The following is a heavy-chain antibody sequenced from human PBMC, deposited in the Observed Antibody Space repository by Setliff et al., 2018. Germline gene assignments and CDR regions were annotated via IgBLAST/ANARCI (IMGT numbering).Heavy chain of an antibody. CDR3: ARHENDYGDYDDAFDI. CDR2: TYSSGST. CDR1: GGSISSYH. V-gene: IGHV4-59*08. D-gene: IGHD4-17*01. Sequence: SETLSLTCSVSGGSISSYHWSWIRQPPGKGLEWIGSTYSSGSTNYNPSLKSRVTISLDTSKNQFSLKVSSVTAADTAVYYCARHENDYGDYDDAFDIWGQGTMVTVSS. J-gene: IGHJ3*02.